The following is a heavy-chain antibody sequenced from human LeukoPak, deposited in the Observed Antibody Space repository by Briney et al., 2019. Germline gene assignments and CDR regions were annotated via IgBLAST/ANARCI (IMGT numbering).Heavy chain of an antibody. CDR2: INPSGTYT. CDR1: GYSFTSHY. V-gene: IGHV1-46*01. J-gene: IGHJ5*02. Sequence: ASVKVSCKASGYSFTSHYMHWVRQAPGQGLEWLGLINPSGTYTLYAQKFQGRVTMTRDMSTTTDYMELSSLRSEDTAVYYRARDNSVGDIAWWFDPWGQGTLVTVSS. CDR3: ARDNSVGDIAWWFDP. D-gene: IGHD3-16*02.